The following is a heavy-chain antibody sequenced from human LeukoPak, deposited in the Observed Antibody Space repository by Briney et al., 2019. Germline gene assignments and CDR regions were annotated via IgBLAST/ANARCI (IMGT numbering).Heavy chain of an antibody. Sequence: SETLSLTCTVSGASISSYYWSWVRQPPGKGLEWIGYIYYSGIITYNPSLKSRVTMSVDTSKNQFALKLSSVTAADTAVYYCARLGVAGTSWFDPWGQGTLVTVSS. CDR3: ARLGVAGTSWFDP. V-gene: IGHV4-59*08. CDR1: GASISSYY. J-gene: IGHJ5*02. CDR2: IYYSGII. D-gene: IGHD6-19*01.